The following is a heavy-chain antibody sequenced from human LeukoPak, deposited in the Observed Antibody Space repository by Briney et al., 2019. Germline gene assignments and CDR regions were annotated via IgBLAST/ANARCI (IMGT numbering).Heavy chain of an antibody. V-gene: IGHV3-23*01. CDR2: ISGSGGST. Sequence: PGGSLRLSCAVSGFTFRSYAMRWVRQAPGKVLEWVSAISGSGGSTYYADSVKGRFTISRDNSKNTLYLQMNSLRAEDTAVYYCAKDPYAILTGYRYYFDYWGQGTLVTVSS. J-gene: IGHJ4*02. CDR3: AKDPYAILTGYRYYFDY. CDR1: GFTFRSYA. D-gene: IGHD3-9*01.